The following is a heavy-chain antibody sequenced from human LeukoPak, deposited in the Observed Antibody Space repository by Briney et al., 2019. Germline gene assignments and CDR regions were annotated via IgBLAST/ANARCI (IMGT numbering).Heavy chain of an antibody. D-gene: IGHD2-2*01. J-gene: IGHJ5*02. V-gene: IGHV4-59*01. CDR1: GGSTSSYY. CDR3: ARETSYCSSTRCYWFDP. CDR2: IYYSGST. Sequence: SETLSLTCTVSGGSTSSYYWSWIRQPPGKGLEWIGYIYYSGSTNYNPSLKSRVTISVDTSKNQFSLKLSSVTAADTAVYYCARETSYCSSTRCYWFDPWGQGTLVTVSS.